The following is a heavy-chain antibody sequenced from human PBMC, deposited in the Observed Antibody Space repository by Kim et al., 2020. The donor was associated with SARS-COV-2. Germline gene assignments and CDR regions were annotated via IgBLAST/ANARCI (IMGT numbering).Heavy chain of an antibody. J-gene: IGHJ4*01. D-gene: IGHD6-19*01. CDR2: ISYDGSNK. CDR1: GFTFSSYG. Sequence: GGSLRLSCAASGFTFSSYGMHWVRQAPGKGLEWVAVISYDGSNKYYADSVKGRFTISRDNSKNTLYLQMNSLRAEDTAVYYCAKLVGYSSGWYDFDYWG. CDR3: AKLVGYSSGWYDFDY. V-gene: IGHV3-30*18.